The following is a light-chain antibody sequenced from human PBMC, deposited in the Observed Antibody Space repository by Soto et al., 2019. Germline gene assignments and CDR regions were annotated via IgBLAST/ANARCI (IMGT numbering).Light chain of an antibody. CDR3: SSYAGSTTYV. CDR1: SSNIGGYNL. Sequence: QSVLTQPASVSGSPGQSITISCSGTSSNIGGYNLVSWYQQHPGKAPKLIIYEGFKRPSGVSNRFSGSKSGNTASLTISGLQAEDEADYYCSSYAGSTTYVFGTGTKVTVL. CDR2: EGF. V-gene: IGLV2-23*01. J-gene: IGLJ1*01.